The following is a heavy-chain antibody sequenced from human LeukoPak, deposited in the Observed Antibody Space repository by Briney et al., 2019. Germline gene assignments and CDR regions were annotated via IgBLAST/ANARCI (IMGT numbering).Heavy chain of an antibody. CDR1: GFTFSSNA. V-gene: IGHV3-23*01. J-gene: IGHJ4*01. D-gene: IGHD6-6*01. CDR3: GKERYGSSSVVDY. CDR2: ITGSGDST. Sequence: GGSLRLSCAASGFTFSSNAMNWVRQAPGKGLEWVSGITGSGDSTYYADSVKGRFTISRDNSKNTVCLQMNSLRVEDTAVYHCGKERYGSSSVVDYWGHGTLVTVSS.